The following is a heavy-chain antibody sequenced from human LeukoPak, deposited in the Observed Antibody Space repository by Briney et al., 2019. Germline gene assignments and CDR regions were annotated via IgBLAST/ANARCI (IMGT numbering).Heavy chain of an antibody. CDR3: ARTTEGYCRGRSCYSYYYYMDV. CDR1: GGSISSYY. CDR2: IYTSGST. J-gene: IGHJ6*03. V-gene: IGHV4-4*07. Sequence: KTSETLSLTCTVSGGSISSYYWSWIRQPAGKGLEWIGRIYTSGSTNYNPSLKSRVTISVDTSKNQFSLKLSSVTAADTAVYYCARTTEGYCRGRSCYSYYYYMDVWGKGTTVTVSS. D-gene: IGHD2-15*01.